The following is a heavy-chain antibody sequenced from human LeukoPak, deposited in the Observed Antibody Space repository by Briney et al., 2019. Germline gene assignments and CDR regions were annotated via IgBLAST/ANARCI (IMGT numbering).Heavy chain of an antibody. V-gene: IGHV1-18*01. D-gene: IGHD2-15*01. J-gene: IGHJ4*02. Sequence: ASVKVSCKASGYIFTNYGISWVRQAPGQGLEWMGWISVYSGDANYAQNLQGRVTMTTDTSTSTAHMDLRSLRSDDTAVYYCARVLRYCSGGSCLYYFDYWGQGTLVTVSS. CDR1: GYIFTNYG. CDR3: ARVLRYCSGGSCLYYFDY. CDR2: ISVYSGDA.